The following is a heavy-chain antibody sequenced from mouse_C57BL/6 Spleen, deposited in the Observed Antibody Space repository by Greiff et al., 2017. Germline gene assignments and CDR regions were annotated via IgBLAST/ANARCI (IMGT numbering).Heavy chain of an antibody. J-gene: IGHJ2*01. V-gene: IGHV1-82*01. Sequence: VQLVESGPELVKPGASVKISCKASGYAFSSSWMNWVKQRPGKGLEWIGRIYPGDGDTNYNGKFKGKATLTADKSSSTAYMQLSSLTSEDSAVYFCARYWDGGYFDYWGQGTTLTVSS. CDR3: ARYWDGGYFDY. CDR1: GYAFSSSW. CDR2: IYPGDGDT. D-gene: IGHD4-1*01.